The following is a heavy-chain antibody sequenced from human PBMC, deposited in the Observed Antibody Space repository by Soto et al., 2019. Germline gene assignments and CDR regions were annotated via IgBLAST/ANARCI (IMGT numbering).Heavy chain of an antibody. V-gene: IGHV1-69*01. D-gene: IGHD2-2*01. J-gene: IGHJ6*02. CDR3: AREDIVVVPPARHYYYYCMDA. CDR2: IIPLFRTS. Sequence: QVQLVQSGAEVKKPGSSVKVSCKASGGTFSNKAISWVRQAPGQGLEWMGGIIPLFRTSNYPQKCQGRVTISEDESTATAYMELSRLRSENKVVYYCAREDIVVVPPARHYYYYCMDAWGQGTMVTVSS. CDR1: GGTFSNKA.